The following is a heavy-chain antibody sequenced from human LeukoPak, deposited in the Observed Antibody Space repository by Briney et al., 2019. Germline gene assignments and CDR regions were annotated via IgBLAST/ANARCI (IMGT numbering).Heavy chain of an antibody. Sequence: PSDTLSLTCTVSGGSISSYYWSWIRQPPGKGLEWVGYIYYSGSTNYNPSLKSRVTISVDTSKNQFSLKLSSVTAADTAVYYCARADYYGMDVWGQGTTVTVSS. CDR2: IYYSGST. CDR3: ARADYYGMDV. CDR1: GGSISSYY. V-gene: IGHV4-59*07. J-gene: IGHJ6*02.